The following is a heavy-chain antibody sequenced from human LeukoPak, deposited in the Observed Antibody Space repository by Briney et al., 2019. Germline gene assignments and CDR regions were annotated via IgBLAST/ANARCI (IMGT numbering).Heavy chain of an antibody. J-gene: IGHJ5*02. CDR1: GYTFTSYY. V-gene: IGHV1-18*04. CDR2: ISANNGNT. CDR3: ARGSRVITFGGVIDP. D-gene: IGHD3-16*01. Sequence: ASVKVSCKASGYTFTSYYMHWVRQAPGQGLEWMGWISANNGNTNYAQKVQGRVTMTTDTSTSTAYMELRSLRSDDTAVYYCARGSRVITFGGVIDPWGQGTLVTVSS.